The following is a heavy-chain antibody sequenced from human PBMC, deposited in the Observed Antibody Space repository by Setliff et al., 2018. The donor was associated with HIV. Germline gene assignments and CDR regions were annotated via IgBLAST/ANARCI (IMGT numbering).Heavy chain of an antibody. Sequence: PGESLKISCKGSGYYFTTFWIAWVRQMPGKGLEWMGNIYPGDSETRYSPSFHGQVTFSADTTVDTAYLQWNTLKSSDTAMYYCAREIRTIEGGALDIWGQGTSVTVSS. V-gene: IGHV5-51*01. D-gene: IGHD3-16*01. CDR2: IYPGDSET. CDR3: AREIRTIEGGALDI. CDR1: GYYFTTFW. J-gene: IGHJ3*02.